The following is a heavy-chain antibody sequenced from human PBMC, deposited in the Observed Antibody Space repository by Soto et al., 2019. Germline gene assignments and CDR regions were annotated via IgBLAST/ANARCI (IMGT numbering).Heavy chain of an antibody. V-gene: IGHV4-30-2*01. CDR2: IYHSGST. J-gene: IGHJ5*02. CDR1: GGSISSGDYA. CDR3: ARMTGYWEIGWFDP. Sequence: PSETLSLTCAVSGGSISSGDYAWSWIRQTPGKGLEWIGYIYHSGSTYYNPSLRSRVTISVDRSKKQFSLELRFVTAADTAVYYCARMTGYWEIGWFDPWGQGTLVTVS. D-gene: IGHD3-9*01.